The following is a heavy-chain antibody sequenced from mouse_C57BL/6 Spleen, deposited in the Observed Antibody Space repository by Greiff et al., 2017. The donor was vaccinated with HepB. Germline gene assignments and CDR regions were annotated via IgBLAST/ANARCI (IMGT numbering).Heavy chain of an antibody. CDR3: ARYKVGPYYFDY. CDR2: IRNKANGYTT. CDR1: GFTFTDYY. D-gene: IGHD4-1*01. Sequence: DVQLVESGGGLVQPGGSLSLSCAASGFTFTDYYMSWVRQPPGKALEWLGFIRNKANGYTTEYSASVKGRFTISRDNSQSILYLQMNALRAEDSATYYCARYKVGPYYFDYWGQGTTLTVSS. V-gene: IGHV7-3*01. J-gene: IGHJ2*01.